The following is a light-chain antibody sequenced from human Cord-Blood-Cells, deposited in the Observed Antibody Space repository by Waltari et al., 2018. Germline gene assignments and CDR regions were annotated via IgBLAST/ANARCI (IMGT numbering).Light chain of an antibody. V-gene: IGLV2-14*01. Sequence: QSALTQPAPVSGSPGQSITISCTGTSSDVGGYNYVSWYQQHPGKAPKRMFYDFSNRPSGVSNRFSGSKSGNTASLTISGLQAEDEADYYCSSYTSSSTVVFGGGTKLTVL. J-gene: IGLJ2*01. CDR3: SSYTSSSTVV. CDR2: DFS. CDR1: SSDVGGYNY.